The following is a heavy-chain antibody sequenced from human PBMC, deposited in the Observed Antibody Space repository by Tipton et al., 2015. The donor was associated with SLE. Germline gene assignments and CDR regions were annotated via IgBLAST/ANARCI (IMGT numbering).Heavy chain of an antibody. V-gene: IGHV4-59*01. CDR2: MYYSGST. Sequence: TLSLTCTVSGGSISSFYWSWIRQPPGKGLEWIGYMYYSGSTNYNPSLKSRVSASVDTAKNQLSLKLASVTAADTAVHYCARDMGGPFDHWGQGTLVTVSS. D-gene: IGHD3-16*01. J-gene: IGHJ4*02. CDR1: GGSISSFY. CDR3: ARDMGGPFDH.